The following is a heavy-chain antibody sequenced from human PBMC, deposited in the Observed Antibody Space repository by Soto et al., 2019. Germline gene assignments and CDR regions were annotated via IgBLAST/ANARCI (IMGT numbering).Heavy chain of an antibody. D-gene: IGHD1-26*01. J-gene: IGHJ4*02. V-gene: IGHV4-39*01. CDR2: IYYSGST. CDR3: ARHTQWELLSQEGY. Sequence: SETLSLTCTVSGGSISSSSYYWGWIRQPPGKGLEWIGSIYYSGSTYYNPSLKSRVTISVDTSKNQFSLKLSSVTATDTAVYYCARHTQWELLSQEGYWGQGTLVTVSS. CDR1: GGSISSSSYY.